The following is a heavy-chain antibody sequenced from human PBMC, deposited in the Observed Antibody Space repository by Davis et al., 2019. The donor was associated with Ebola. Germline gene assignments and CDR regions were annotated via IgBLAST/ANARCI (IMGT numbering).Heavy chain of an antibody. J-gene: IGHJ3*02. CDR3: ARFGHCSGGGCHDAFDM. V-gene: IGHV1-18*04. CDR1: GYTFTRHG. Sequence: ASAQVSCKASGYTFTRHGISWVRQAPGQGLEWMGWISTYTGNTNYAQNLQGRLTMTTDTSTSTAYMDLRSLRSADTAIYYCARFGHCSGGGCHDAFDMWGQGTMVTVSS. D-gene: IGHD2-15*01. CDR2: ISTYTGNT.